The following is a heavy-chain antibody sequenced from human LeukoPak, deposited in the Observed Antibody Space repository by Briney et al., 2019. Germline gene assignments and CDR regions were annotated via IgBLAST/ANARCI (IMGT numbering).Heavy chain of an antibody. CDR3: AKAPPRIAVAATYYFDY. Sequence: GGSLRLSCTVSGLSFRSRAFHWVRQAPGKGLDWVSSITGSGGTTFYADSVKGRFTISRDNSKNTLYLQMNSLRAEDTAVYYCAKAPPRIAVAATYYFDYWGQGTLVTVSS. V-gene: IGHV3-23*01. J-gene: IGHJ4*02. D-gene: IGHD6-19*01. CDR1: GLSFRSRA. CDR2: ITGSGGTT.